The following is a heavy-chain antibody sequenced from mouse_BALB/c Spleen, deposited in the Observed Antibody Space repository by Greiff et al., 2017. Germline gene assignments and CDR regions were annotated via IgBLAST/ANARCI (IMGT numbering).Heavy chain of an antibody. V-gene: IGHV5-6-3*01. CDR1: GFTFSSYG. Sequence: DVQLQESGGGLVQPGGSLKLSCAASGFTFSSYGMSWVRPTPDKRLELVATINSNGGSTYYPDSVKGRFPMSRDNAKNTLYLQMSSLKSEDTAMYYCARDTTVVARYWYIEVWGAGTSVTVSS. J-gene: IGHJ1*01. CDR2: INSNGGST. D-gene: IGHD1-1*01. CDR3: ARDTTVVARYWYIEV.